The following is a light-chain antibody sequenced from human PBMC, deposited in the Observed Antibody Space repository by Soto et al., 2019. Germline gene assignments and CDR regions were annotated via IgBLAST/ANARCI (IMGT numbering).Light chain of an antibody. J-gene: IGKJ1*01. CDR2: GAS. CDR1: QSVSSSY. CDR3: QQYGSSPFWT. Sequence: EIVLTQSPGTLSLSPGERATLSCRASQSVSSSYLAWYQQKPGQAPRLLIYGASSRATGIPDRFSGSGSGTDFTLTISSLETEDFAVYYCQQYGSSPFWTFGQGTKVEIK. V-gene: IGKV3-20*01.